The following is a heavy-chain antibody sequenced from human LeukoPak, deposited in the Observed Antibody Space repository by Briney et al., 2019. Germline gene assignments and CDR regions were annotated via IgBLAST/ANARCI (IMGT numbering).Heavy chain of an antibody. Sequence: RAGGSLRLSCAASGFTFSSYSMTWVRQAPVKGLEWVSSISSSSSYIYYADSVKGRFTISRDNAKNSLYLQMDSLRAEDTAVYYCARACPEYYYDSSGYCFDYWGQGTLVTVSS. CDR3: ARACPEYYYDSSGYCFDY. V-gene: IGHV3-21*01. CDR1: GFTFSSYS. D-gene: IGHD3-22*01. CDR2: ISSSSSYI. J-gene: IGHJ4*02.